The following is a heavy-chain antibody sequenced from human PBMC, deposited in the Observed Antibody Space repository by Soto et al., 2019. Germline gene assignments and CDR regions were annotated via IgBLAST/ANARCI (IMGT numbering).Heavy chain of an antibody. Sequence: QSQTLSLTCAISGDSVSSNSAAWNWIRQSPSRGLEWLGRTYYRSKWYNDYAVSVKSRITINPDTSKNQFSLQLNSVTPEDTAVYYCARAYHPGIAAAGKSLPYYGMDVWGQGTTVTVSS. CDR1: GDSVSSNSAA. CDR2: TYYRSKWYN. J-gene: IGHJ6*02. D-gene: IGHD6-13*01. CDR3: ARAYHPGIAAAGKSLPYYGMDV. V-gene: IGHV6-1*01.